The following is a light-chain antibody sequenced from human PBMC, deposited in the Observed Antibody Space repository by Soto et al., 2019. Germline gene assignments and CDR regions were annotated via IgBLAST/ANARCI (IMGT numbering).Light chain of an antibody. V-gene: IGLV1-44*01. CDR2: SNN. Sequence: QSVLTQPPSASGTPGQRVTISCSGSSSNIGSNTVNWYQQLPGTAPKLLIYSNNQRPSGVPDRFSGSKSGTSASLAISGPQSDDEADYYCAAWDDSLNGRVFGTGTKVTVL. CDR1: SSNIGSNT. CDR3: AAWDDSLNGRV. J-gene: IGLJ1*01.